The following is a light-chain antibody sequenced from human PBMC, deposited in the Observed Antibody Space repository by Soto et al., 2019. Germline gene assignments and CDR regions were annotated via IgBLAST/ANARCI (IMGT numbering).Light chain of an antibody. CDR3: SSYTSSSTPCV. V-gene: IGLV2-14*01. J-gene: IGLJ1*01. CDR2: DVS. Sequence: QSVLTQPASVSGSPGQSITISCTGTSSDVGGYNYVSWYQQHPGKAPKLMIYDVSNRPSGVSNRFSGSKSGNTASLTISGLQAEDEADYDCSSYTSSSTPCVFGTGTKVTVL. CDR1: SSDVGGYNY.